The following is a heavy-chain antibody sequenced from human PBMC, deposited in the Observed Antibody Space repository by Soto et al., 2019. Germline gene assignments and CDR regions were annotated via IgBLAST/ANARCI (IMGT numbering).Heavy chain of an antibody. J-gene: IGHJ4*02. Sequence: GGSLRLSCAASGFTPTKYPMNWVRQVPGKGLEWVSYINNNSGIVYYADSVKGRFTISRDNAKNSLYLQMDSLRVEDTAVYYCARDQGNNWDLDYWGQGTQVTVS. V-gene: IGHV3-48*01. D-gene: IGHD1-20*01. CDR3: ARDQGNNWDLDY. CDR1: GFTPTKYP. CDR2: INNNSGIV.